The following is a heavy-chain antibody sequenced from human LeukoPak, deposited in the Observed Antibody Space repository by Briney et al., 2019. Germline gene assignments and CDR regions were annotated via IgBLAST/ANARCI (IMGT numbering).Heavy chain of an antibody. Sequence: SETLSLTCNVSGYSISSGYYWAWIRRPPGKGLEWIGGIYHSGNTNYNPSLKSRVTISVDKSKNQFSLKLSSVTAADTAVYYCARGNCGGDCSDHYYFDYWGQGTLVTVSS. V-gene: IGHV4-38-2*02. CDR3: ARGNCGGDCSDHYYFDY. CDR1: GYSISSGYY. CDR2: IYHSGNT. D-gene: IGHD2-21*01. J-gene: IGHJ4*02.